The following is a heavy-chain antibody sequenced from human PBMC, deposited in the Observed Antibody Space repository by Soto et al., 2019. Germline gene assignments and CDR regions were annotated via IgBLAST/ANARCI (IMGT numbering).Heavy chain of an antibody. CDR2: ISGSGGST. D-gene: IGHD6-13*01. CDR3: AKQMEWGAAAGTYWYFDL. J-gene: IGHJ2*01. V-gene: IGHV3-23*01. Sequence: EVQLLQSGGGWVQPGGSLRLSCAASGFTFSSFAMSWVRQTPGKGLEWVSGISGSGGSTYYADSVKGRFTISRDNSEDTLYLQMISLRGDDTAVYYCAKQMEWGAAAGTYWYFDLWGRGTLVTVSS. CDR1: GFTFSSFA.